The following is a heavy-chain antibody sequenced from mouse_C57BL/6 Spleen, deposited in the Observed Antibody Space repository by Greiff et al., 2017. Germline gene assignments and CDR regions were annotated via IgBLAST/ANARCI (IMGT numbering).Heavy chain of an antibody. Sequence: QVQLQQSGPELVKPGASVKISCKASGYTFTDYYINWVKQRPGQGLEWIGWIFPGSGSTYYNEKFKGKATITVDKSSSTAYMLLSSLTSEDSAVYFCARNYDYDKAWFAYWGQGTLVTVSA. D-gene: IGHD2-4*01. CDR2: IFPGSGST. V-gene: IGHV1-75*01. J-gene: IGHJ3*01. CDR3: ARNYDYDKAWFAY. CDR1: GYTFTDYY.